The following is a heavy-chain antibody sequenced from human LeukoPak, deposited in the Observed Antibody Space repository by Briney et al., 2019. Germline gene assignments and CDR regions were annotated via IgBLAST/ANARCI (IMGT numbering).Heavy chain of an antibody. CDR2: INSDGSTT. CDR3: ARGDAYALNY. V-gene: IGHV3-74*01. J-gene: IGHJ4*02. D-gene: IGHD2-2*01. CDR1: GFTFSSYW. Sequence: DPGGSLRLSCAASGFTFSSYWMHWVRQAPGKGLVWVSRINSDGSTTAYADSVKGRFTISRDNAKNTLHLQMSSLRAEDTAVYYCARGDAYALNYWGQGTLVTVSS.